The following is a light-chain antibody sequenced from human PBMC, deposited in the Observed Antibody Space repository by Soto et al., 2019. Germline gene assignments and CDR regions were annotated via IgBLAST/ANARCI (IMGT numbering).Light chain of an antibody. Sequence: AIRMTQSPSSFSASTGDRVTITCRASQGISSHLAWYQVKPGKAPRLLIYTASYLESGVPSRFRGSGSGTDFIFTISSLQSEDFAVYYYHPYFSYPLTLGGGTKVEIK. J-gene: IGKJ4*01. V-gene: IGKV1-8*01. CDR3: HPYFSYPLT. CDR2: TAS. CDR1: QGISSH.